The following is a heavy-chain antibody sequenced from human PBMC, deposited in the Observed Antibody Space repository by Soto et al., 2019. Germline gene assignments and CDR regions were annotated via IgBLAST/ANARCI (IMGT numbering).Heavy chain of an antibody. CDR2: ISGSVGTT. D-gene: IGHD1-7*01. J-gene: IGHJ6*02. V-gene: IGHV3-23*01. Sequence: PGGSLRLSCAASGFTFINYAMSWVRQAPGKGLEWVSAISGSVGTTYYADSVKGRFTISRDNSKNTLYLQMNSLRAEDTAVYSCAKVVWNSADYYYYGMDVWGQGTQVTVSS. CDR3: AKVVWNSADYYYYGMDV. CDR1: GFTFINYA.